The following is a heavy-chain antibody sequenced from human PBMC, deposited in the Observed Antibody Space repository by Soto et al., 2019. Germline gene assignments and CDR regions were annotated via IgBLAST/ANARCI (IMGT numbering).Heavy chain of an antibody. CDR1: GLSITNNY. Sequence: QVHLQESGPGLVKPSETLSLTCTVSGLSITNNYWSWIRQPPGKGLEWIGYIYYTGNTNYDPSLKSRVTMSVDTSKNHFSLNLASLTAADTAISYCARANWYSEYWGQGTLVIVSS. D-gene: IGHD1-1*01. CDR3: ARANWYSEY. V-gene: IGHV4-59*13. CDR2: IYYTGNT. J-gene: IGHJ4*02.